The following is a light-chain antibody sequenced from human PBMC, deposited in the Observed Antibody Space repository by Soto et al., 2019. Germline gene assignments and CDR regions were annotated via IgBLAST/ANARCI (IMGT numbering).Light chain of an antibody. Sequence: DIPMTQSPSTLSASVGDRVTITWRASQSISSWLAWYQQKPGKAPKLLIYKASSLESGVPSRFSGSGSGTEFTLTISSLQPDDFATYYCQQYNNYPWTFGQGTKVEIK. V-gene: IGKV1-5*03. CDR2: KAS. CDR1: QSISSW. CDR3: QQYNNYPWT. J-gene: IGKJ1*01.